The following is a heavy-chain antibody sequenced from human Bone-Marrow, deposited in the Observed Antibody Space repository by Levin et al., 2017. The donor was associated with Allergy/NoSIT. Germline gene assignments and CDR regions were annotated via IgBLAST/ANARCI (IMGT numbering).Heavy chain of an antibody. CDR3: ARARDYDILTGYYYFDY. D-gene: IGHD3-9*01. CDR1: GYTFTSYG. V-gene: IGHV1-18*01. Sequence: GESLKISCKASGYTFTSYGISWVRQAPGQGLEWMGWISAYNGNTNYAQKLQGRVTMTTDTSTSTAYMELRSLRSDDTAVYYCARARDYDILTGYYYFDYWGQGTLVTVSS. J-gene: IGHJ4*02. CDR2: ISAYNGNT.